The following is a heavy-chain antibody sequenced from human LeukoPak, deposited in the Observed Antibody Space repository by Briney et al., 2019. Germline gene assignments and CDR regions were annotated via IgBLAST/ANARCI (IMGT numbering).Heavy chain of an antibody. J-gene: IGHJ4*02. CDR3: ASPLTTVTTRGPPGY. Sequence: SETLSPTCTVSGGSVSSGSYYWSWIRQPPGKGLEWIGYIYYSGSTNYNPSLKSRVSVSIDTSKNQFSLKLSSVTAADTAVYYCASPLTTVTTRGPPGYWGQGTLVTVSS. CDR2: IYYSGST. V-gene: IGHV4-61*01. CDR1: GGSVSSGSYY. D-gene: IGHD4-17*01.